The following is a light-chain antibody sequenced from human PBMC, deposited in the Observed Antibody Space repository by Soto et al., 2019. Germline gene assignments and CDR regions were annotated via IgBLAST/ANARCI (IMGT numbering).Light chain of an antibody. J-gene: IGKJ3*01. CDR1: QSVSSSY. CDR2: GAS. CDR3: QPYGSSPPWFN. Sequence: EIVLTQSPGTLSLSPGERATLSCRASQSVSSSYLAWYQQKPGQAPRLLIYGASSRATGIPDRFSGSGSGTDFTLTISRLEPEDFAVYYCQPYGSSPPWFNFGPGTKADIK. V-gene: IGKV3-20*01.